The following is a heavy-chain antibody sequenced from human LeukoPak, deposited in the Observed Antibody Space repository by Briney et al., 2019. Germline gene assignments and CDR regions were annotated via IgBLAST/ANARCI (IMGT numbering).Heavy chain of an antibody. J-gene: IGHJ5*02. CDR2: INHSGST. V-gene: IGHV4-39*07. D-gene: IGHD3-9*01. Sequence: PSETLSLTCTVSGGSISSSSYYWGWIRQPPGKGLEWIGEINHSGSTNYNPSLKSRVTISVDTSKNQFSLKLSSVTAADTAVYYCARRTMYYDILTGYLFWFDPWGQGTLVTVSS. CDR1: GGSISSSSYY. CDR3: ARRTMYYDILTGYLFWFDP.